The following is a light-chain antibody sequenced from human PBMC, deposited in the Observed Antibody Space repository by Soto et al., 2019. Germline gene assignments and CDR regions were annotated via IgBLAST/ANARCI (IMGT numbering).Light chain of an antibody. V-gene: IGKV1-5*01. CDR1: QSIGVW. Sequence: DIQMTQSPSSLSASVGDRVTITCRASQSIGVWLAWYQQKPGRAPKLLIYDASTLQRGVPSRFSGSGSGTEITLNNSSRQPEDFAAYSCQQQDNSSGRSGQGTRVDIK. CDR2: DAS. J-gene: IGKJ1*01. CDR3: QQQDNSSGR.